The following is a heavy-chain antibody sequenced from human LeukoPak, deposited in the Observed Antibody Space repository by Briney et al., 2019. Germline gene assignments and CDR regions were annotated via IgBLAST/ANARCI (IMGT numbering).Heavy chain of an antibody. CDR3: ARGRGIGPWIQLDY. Sequence: PSETLSLTCTVSGGSISSYYWSWIRQPPGKGLEWIGYIQYSGSTKYNPSLKSRITISVDTSKNQFSLKMRSVTAADTAVYYCARGRGIGPWIQLDYWGQGTLVTVSS. CDR1: GGSISSYY. V-gene: IGHV4-59*01. D-gene: IGHD5-18*01. J-gene: IGHJ4*02. CDR2: IQYSGST.